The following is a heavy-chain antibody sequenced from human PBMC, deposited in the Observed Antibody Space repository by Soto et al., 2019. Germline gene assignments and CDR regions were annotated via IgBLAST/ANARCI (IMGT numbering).Heavy chain of an antibody. D-gene: IGHD3-3*01. CDR3: ARGTRFLEWLLYYYGMDV. CDR1: GGSFSGYY. J-gene: IGHJ6*02. V-gene: IGHV4-34*01. CDR2: INHSGST. Sequence: PSETLSLTCAVYGGSFSGYYWSWIRQPPGKGLEWIGEINHSGSTNYNPSLKSRVTISVDTSKNQFSLKLSSVTAADTAVYYCARGTRFLEWLLYYYGMDVWGQGTTVTVSS.